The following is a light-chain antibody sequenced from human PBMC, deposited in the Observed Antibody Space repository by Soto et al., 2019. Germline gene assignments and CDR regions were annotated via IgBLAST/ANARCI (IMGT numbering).Light chain of an antibody. V-gene: IGLV6-57*01. CDR2: EDN. Sequence: NFMLTQPHSVSDSPGKTVIISCTRSSGSIASNYVQWYQQRPGSSPNTVIYEDNQRPSGVPDRFSGSIDSSSNSASLTISGVETEDEADYFCQSYDATNQVFGGGTKVTVL. CDR1: SGSIASNY. CDR3: QSYDATNQV. J-gene: IGLJ3*02.